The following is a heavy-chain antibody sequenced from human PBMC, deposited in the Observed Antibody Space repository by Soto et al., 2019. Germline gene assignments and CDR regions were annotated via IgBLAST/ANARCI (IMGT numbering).Heavy chain of an antibody. Sequence: SETLSLTCTVSGGSINSYYWSWIRQPPGKGLERIGCIYYIGTTNFNPSLKSRVTISVDTSNNQFSLNLTSVTAADTAVYYCVRGRENDSGGNLQHWGQGTLVTVSS. V-gene: IGHV4-59*01. CDR3: VRGRENDSGGNLQH. CDR2: IYYIGTT. CDR1: GGSINSYY. J-gene: IGHJ1*01. D-gene: IGHD4-17*01.